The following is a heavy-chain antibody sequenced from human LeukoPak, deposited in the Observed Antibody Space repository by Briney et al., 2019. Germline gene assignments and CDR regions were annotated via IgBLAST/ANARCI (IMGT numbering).Heavy chain of an antibody. Sequence: GGSLRLSCVASGFTFSSRDWMTWVRQAPGKGLEWVANIKQDGSEKYYVDSVKGRFTISRDNAKNSLYLQMNSLRAEDTAVYYCARDRSGYTFDYWGQGTLVTVSS. J-gene: IGHJ4*02. D-gene: IGHD3-22*01. CDR3: ARDRSGYTFDY. CDR2: IKQDGSEK. V-gene: IGHV3-7*01. CDR1: GFTFSSRDW.